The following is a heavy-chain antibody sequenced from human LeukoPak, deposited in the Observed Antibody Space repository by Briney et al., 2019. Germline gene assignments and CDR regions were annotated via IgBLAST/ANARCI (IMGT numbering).Heavy chain of an antibody. V-gene: IGHV4-59*08. CDR1: GGFISSEY. D-gene: IGHD3-22*01. Sequence: PSETLSLTCTFSGGFISSEYWSWLRQPPGKGLEWMGQIYYNGNPDYNPSLKSRVTISVDASKNQFSLRLRSVTAADTAVYFCTNNRYHSDFNGYWNLFDNWGQGTLVAVSS. CDR3: TNNRYHSDFNGYWNLFDN. J-gene: IGHJ4*02. CDR2: IYYNGNP.